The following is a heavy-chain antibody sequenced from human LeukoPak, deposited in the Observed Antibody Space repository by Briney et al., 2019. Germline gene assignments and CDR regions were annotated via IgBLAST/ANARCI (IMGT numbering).Heavy chain of an antibody. CDR1: GFTVSRNY. CDR2: IYSGGST. Sequence: GGSLRLSCAASGFTVSRNYMTWVRQAPGKGLEWVSIIYSGGSTYYTDSVKGRFTISRDNSKNTLYLQMNSLRAEDTAVHYCAKYSRSYLFDCWGQGTLVTVSS. D-gene: IGHD1-26*01. J-gene: IGHJ4*02. V-gene: IGHV3-53*01. CDR3: AKYSRSYLFDC.